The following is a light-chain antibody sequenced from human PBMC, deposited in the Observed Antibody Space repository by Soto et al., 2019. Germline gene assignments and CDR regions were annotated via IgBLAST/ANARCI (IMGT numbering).Light chain of an antibody. V-gene: IGKV1-27*01. CDR3: QKYDSVLLI. CDR1: QGISSS. Sequence: DIQMTQSPSSLSASVGDTVTITCRASQGISSSLAWYQQKAGKVPDLLIYGASTLQSGVPSHFSGSGSGTDFTLTISSLQPEDVATYYCQKYDSVLLIFGGGTKVEVK. J-gene: IGKJ4*01. CDR2: GAS.